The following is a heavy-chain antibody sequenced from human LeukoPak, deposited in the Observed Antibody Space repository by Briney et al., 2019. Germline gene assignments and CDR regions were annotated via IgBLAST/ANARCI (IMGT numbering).Heavy chain of an antibody. CDR3: AKEAGPSLDY. CDR2: ISYDGSNK. Sequence: PGGSLRLSCAASGFSFSSYSMHWVRQAPGKGLEWVAVISYDGSNKYYADSVKGRFTISRDNSKNTLYLQMNSLRAEDTAVYYCAKEAGPSLDYWGQGTLVTVSS. V-gene: IGHV3-30*04. CDR1: GFSFSSYS. J-gene: IGHJ4*02. D-gene: IGHD6-19*01.